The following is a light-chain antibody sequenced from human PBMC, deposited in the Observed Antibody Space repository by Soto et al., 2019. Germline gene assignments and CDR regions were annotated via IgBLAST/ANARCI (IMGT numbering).Light chain of an antibody. CDR1: SSDVGGYNS. Sequence: QSALTQPPSASGSPGQSVTISCTGTSSDVGGYNSVSWYQQHPGKAPKLVIYEVSKRPSGVPDRFSGSKSCNTASLTVSGLQAEDEAYYHCSSYAGSNNFVVFGGGTKLTVL. CDR3: SSYAGSNNFVV. V-gene: IGLV2-8*01. CDR2: EVS. J-gene: IGLJ2*01.